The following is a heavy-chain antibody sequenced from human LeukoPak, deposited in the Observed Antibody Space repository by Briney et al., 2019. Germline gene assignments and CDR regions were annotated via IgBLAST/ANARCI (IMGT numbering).Heavy chain of an antibody. CDR3: ARDQEGFDY. CDR2: IYPRDGST. V-gene: IGHV1-46*01. CDR1: GYTFTSNY. Sequence: EASVNVSCKASGYTFTSNYIHWVRQAPGQGLEWMGMIYPRDGSTSYAQKFQGRVTVTRDTSTSTVHMELSGLRSEDTAVYYCARDQEGFDYWGQGTLVTVSS. J-gene: IGHJ4*02.